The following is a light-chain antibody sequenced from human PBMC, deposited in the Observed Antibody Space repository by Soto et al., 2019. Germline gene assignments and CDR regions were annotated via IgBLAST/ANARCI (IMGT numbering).Light chain of an antibody. J-gene: IGLJ1*01. V-gene: IGLV2-8*01. CDR2: EVT. Sequence: QSVLTQPPSASGSPGQSVTISCTGTTSDIGAYNYVSWYQQRPGKAPKLIIYEVTRRPSGVPDRIFGSKSYTTASLTVSGLQAEDEADYYCSSFAGTNSFVFGTGTKVPVL. CDR1: TSDIGAYNY. CDR3: SSFAGTNSFV.